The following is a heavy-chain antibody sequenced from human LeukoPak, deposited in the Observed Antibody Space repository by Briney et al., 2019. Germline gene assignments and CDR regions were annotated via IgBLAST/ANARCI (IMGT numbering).Heavy chain of an antibody. V-gene: IGHV3-66*02. J-gene: IGHJ3*02. CDR1: GFTVSSNY. D-gene: IGHD5-12*01. CDR2: IYSGGST. Sequence: PGGSLRLSCAASGFTVSSNYMSWVRQAPGKGLEWVSVIYSGGSTYYADSVKGRFTISRGNSKNTLYLQMNSLRAEDTAVYYCARDHRGADAFDIWGQGTMVTVSS. CDR3: ARDHRGADAFDI.